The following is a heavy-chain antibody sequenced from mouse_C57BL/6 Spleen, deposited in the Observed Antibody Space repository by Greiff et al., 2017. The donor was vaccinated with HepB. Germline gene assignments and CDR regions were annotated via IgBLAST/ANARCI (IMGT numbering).Heavy chain of an antibody. Sequence: QVQLQQPGAELVKPGASVKLSCKASGYTFTSYWMQWVKQRPGQGLEWIGEIDPSDSYTNYNQKFKGKATVTVDTSSSTAYMQLSSLTSEDSAVYYCARKTTVVATRGSFDYWGQGTTLTVSS. J-gene: IGHJ2*01. CDR3: ARKTTVVATRGSFDY. CDR1: GYTFTSYW. V-gene: IGHV1-50*01. D-gene: IGHD1-1*01. CDR2: IDPSDSYT.